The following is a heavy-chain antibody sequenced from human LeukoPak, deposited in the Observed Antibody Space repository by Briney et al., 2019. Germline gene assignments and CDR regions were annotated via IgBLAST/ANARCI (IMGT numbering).Heavy chain of an antibody. CDR2: ISSSSTYI. Sequence: PGGSLRLSCAASGFTFSSYSMNWVCQAPGHGLEWVSSISSSSTYIYYADSVKGRFAISRDSAKNSLYLQMNSLRAEDTAVYYCARDMNTVTTAYFHHWGQGTLVTVSS. J-gene: IGHJ1*01. CDR3: ARDMNTVTTAYFHH. D-gene: IGHD4-17*01. CDR1: GFTFSSYS. V-gene: IGHV3-21*01.